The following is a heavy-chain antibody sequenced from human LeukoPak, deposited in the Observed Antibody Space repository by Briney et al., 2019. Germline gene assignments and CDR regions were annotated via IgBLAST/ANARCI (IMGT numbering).Heavy chain of an antibody. CDR1: GGSVSSDY. CDR2: IYHTGNN. Sequence: RPSETLSLTCTVSGGSVSSDYWSWIRQPPGEGLEWIGYIYHTGNNDYNPSLKSRATISLDTSKNQFSLKLTSVTAADTAVYFCARHPFSSPFDYWGQGTLVTVSS. J-gene: IGHJ4*02. D-gene: IGHD2/OR15-2a*01. V-gene: IGHV4-59*08. CDR3: ARHPFSSPFDY.